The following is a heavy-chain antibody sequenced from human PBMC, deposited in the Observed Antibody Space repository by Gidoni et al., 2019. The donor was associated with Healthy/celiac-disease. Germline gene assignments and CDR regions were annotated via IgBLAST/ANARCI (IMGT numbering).Heavy chain of an antibody. J-gene: IGHJ5*02. CDR2: IYYRGRT. V-gene: IGHV4-39*01. Sequence: QLHLQESGPGLVKPSETLSLTCTVSGGSISSSSYYWGWIRQPPGKGLVWFGSIYYRGRTYYNPSLKSRVPISVDTSKNQFSLKLSSVTAADTAVYYCARGCPIARRNWFDPWGQGTLVTVSS. D-gene: IGHD2-21*01. CDR1: GGSISSSSYY. CDR3: ARGCPIARRNWFDP.